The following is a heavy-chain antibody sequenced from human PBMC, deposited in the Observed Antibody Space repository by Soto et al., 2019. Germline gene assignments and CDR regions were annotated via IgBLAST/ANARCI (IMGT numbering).Heavy chain of an antibody. CDR2: IIPILTTP. CDR3: ATSVGIAPTGEDGMDV. V-gene: IGHV1-69*01. J-gene: IGHJ6*02. D-gene: IGHD2-8*02. Sequence: QVQLVQSGAEVKKTGSSVKVSCKASGGTFSIYGFSWVRQAPGQVPEWIGGIIPILTTPNYSQKLHGRVTIVADESKTTVYMELSSLKSEETAVYYCATSVGIAPTGEDGMDVWGQGTSVTVSS. CDR1: GGTFSIYG.